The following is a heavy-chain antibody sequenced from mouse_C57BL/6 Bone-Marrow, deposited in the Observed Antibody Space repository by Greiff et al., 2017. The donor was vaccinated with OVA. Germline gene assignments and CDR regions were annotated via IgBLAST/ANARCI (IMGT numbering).Heavy chain of an antibody. CDR3: ARTDYDYDGWFAY. J-gene: IGHJ3*01. D-gene: IGHD2-4*01. CDR2: IDPSDSYT. Sequence: QVQLQQPGAELVMPGASVKLSCKASGYTFTSYWMHWVKQRPGQGLEWIGEIDPSDSYTNYNQKFKGKSTLTVDKSSSTAYMQLSSLTSEDSAVYYCARTDYDYDGWFAYWGQGTLVTVSA. CDR1: GYTFTSYW. V-gene: IGHV1-69*01.